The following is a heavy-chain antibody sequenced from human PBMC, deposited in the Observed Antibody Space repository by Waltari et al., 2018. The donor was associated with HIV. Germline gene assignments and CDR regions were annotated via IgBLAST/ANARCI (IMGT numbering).Heavy chain of an antibody. CDR2: LWPDGNTR. J-gene: IGHJ4*02. Sequence: QVHLVESGGTVVQPGKSLRLSCVTDGFTPTDYDMSWFRQTPGAGLQWVAILWPDGNTRFYAPFVRGRFSISRDNTKKTVFLQMRALRADDTGVYFCARQGNTGTYFGGHRWGRGT. D-gene: IGHD3-10*01. CDR3: ARQGNTGTYFGGHR. CDR1: GFTPTDYD. V-gene: IGHV3-33*08.